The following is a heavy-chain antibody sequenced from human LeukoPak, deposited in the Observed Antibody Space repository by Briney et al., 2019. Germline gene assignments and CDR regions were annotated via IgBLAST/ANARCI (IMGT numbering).Heavy chain of an antibody. D-gene: IGHD2-15*01. CDR3: AKSAVGYCSGGSCYGNDY. V-gene: IGHV3-30*18. Sequence: GGSLRLSCAASGFTFSYYGMHWVRQAPDKGLEWVAVISYDGTDKYYADSVKGRFTISRDNSKNTLYVQMNSLRAEDTAVYYCAKSAVGYCSGGSCYGNDYWGQGTLVTVSS. CDR1: GFTFSYYG. J-gene: IGHJ4*02. CDR2: ISYDGTDK.